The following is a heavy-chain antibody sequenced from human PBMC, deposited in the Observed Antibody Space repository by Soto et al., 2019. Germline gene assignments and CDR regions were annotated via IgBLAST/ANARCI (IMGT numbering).Heavy chain of an antibody. CDR2: ISYDGSNK. V-gene: IGHV3-30*18. J-gene: IGHJ4*02. D-gene: IGHD3-9*01. CDR1: GFTFSSYG. Sequence: GGCLRLSCAASGFTFSSYGMHWVRQAPGKGLEWVAVISYDGSNKYYADSVKGRFTISRDNSKNTLYLQMNSLRAEDTAVYYCPKDPGYDILTGYSVMVDWGQGTLVTCSS. CDR3: PKDPGYDILTGYSVMVD.